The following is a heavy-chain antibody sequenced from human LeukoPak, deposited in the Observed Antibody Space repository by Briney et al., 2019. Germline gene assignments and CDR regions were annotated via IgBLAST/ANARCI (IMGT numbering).Heavy chain of an antibody. D-gene: IGHD1-7*01. CDR1: GFTFSNYG. CDR3: ATELRIDAFDI. V-gene: IGHV3-30*02. J-gene: IGHJ3*02. Sequence: GGSLRLSCAASGFTFSNYGMHWVRQAPGKGLEWVAFIRHDGSNKYYADSVKGRFTISRDNSKNTLYLQMNSLRAEDTAVYYCATELRIDAFDIWGQGTMVTVSS. CDR2: IRHDGSNK.